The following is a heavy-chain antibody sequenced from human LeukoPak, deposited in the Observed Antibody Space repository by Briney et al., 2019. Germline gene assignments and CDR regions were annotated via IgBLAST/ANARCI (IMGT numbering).Heavy chain of an antibody. CDR2: IYTSGST. J-gene: IGHJ4*02. Sequence: SETLSLTCTVSVGSISSYYWYWIRQPAGKGLVWIGRIYTSGSTNYNSSLKSRVTMSVDTSKNQFSLKLSSVTAADTAVYYCARRGSGKAFDYWGQGTLVTVSS. D-gene: IGHD1-26*01. CDR1: VGSISSYY. V-gene: IGHV4-4*07. CDR3: ARRGSGKAFDY.